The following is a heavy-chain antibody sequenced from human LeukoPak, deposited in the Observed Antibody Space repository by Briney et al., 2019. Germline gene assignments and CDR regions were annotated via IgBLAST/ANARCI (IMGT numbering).Heavy chain of an antibody. CDR3: ARDSDEYGDSHIDY. CDR1: GFTFSNFG. D-gene: IGHD4-17*01. J-gene: IGHJ4*02. CDR2: IWNDGSHK. Sequence: PGRSFRLSCAASGFTFSNFGLYWVRQPPGKGLEWVALIWNDGSHKYYDDSVKDRFTISRDNSQSTLHLQMNNLRAEDTAFYYCARDSDEYGDSHIDYWGQGTLVTVSS. V-gene: IGHV3-33*01.